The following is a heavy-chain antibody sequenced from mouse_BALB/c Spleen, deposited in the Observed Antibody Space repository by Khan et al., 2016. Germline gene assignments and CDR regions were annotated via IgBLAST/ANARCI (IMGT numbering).Heavy chain of an antibody. CDR3: AYAMDY. V-gene: IGHV5-6-3*01. CDR1: GFTFSSYG. CDR2: INSNGGST. J-gene: IGHJ4*01. Sequence: EVELVESGGGLVQPGGSLKLSCAASGFTFSSYGMSWVRQTPDKRLELVATINSNGGSTYYPDSVKGRFTISRDNAKNTLYLQMSSLKSEDTAMCYCAYAMDYWGRGTSVTVSS.